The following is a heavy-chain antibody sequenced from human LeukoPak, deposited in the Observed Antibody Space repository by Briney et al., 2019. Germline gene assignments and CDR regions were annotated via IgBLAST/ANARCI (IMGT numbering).Heavy chain of an antibody. V-gene: IGHV3-21*04. CDR2: ISSGSGYI. J-gene: IGHJ4*02. CDR3: AKDRDPYDYGSGSYYNGVFDY. D-gene: IGHD3-10*01. Sequence: GGSLRLSCAASGFTFSRYSMNWVRQAPGKGLEWLSSISSGSGYIHYADSVKGRFTISRDNSKNTLYLQMNSLRAEDTAIYYCAKDRDPYDYGSGSYYNGVFDYWGQGTLVTVSS. CDR1: GFTFSRYS.